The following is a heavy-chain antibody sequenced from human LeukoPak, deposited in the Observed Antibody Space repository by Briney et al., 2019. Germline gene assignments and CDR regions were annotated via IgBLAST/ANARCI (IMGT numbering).Heavy chain of an antibody. Sequence: ASVKVSCKASGYTFTTYYIHWVRQAPGQGLEWMGIISPYGRCTSYAQKFQGRVTMTRDTSTSTVYMELSSLRSEDTAVYYCTRTYYYDSSGYYYGRDAFDIWGQGTMVTVSS. D-gene: IGHD3-22*01. V-gene: IGHV1-46*01. CDR3: TRTYYYDSSGYYYGRDAFDI. CDR1: GYTFTTYY. CDR2: ISPYGRCT. J-gene: IGHJ3*02.